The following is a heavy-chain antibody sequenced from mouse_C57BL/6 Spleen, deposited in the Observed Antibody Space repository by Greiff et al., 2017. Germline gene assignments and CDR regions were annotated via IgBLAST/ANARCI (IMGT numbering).Heavy chain of an antibody. CDR3: ARYYGSSYRNFGV. CDR1: GYTFTSYV. V-gene: IGHV1-14*01. J-gene: IGHJ1*03. Sequence: VQLKQSGPELVKPGASVKMSCKASGYTFTSYVMHWVKQKPGQGLEWIGYIYPYNDGTKYNEKFKGKATLTSDKSSSTAYMELSSLTSEDSAVYYCARYYGSSYRNFGVWGTGTTVTVSS. D-gene: IGHD1-1*01. CDR2: IYPYNDGT.